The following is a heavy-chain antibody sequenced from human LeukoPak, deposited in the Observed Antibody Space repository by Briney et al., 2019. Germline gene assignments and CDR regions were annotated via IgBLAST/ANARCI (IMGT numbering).Heavy chain of an antibody. CDR3: AATASYNWFDP. D-gene: IGHD2-21*02. J-gene: IGHJ5*02. Sequence: GGSLRLSCAASGFTFSSYWMHWVRQAPGKGLVWVSRINSDGSSTSYADSVKGRFTISRDNAKNTLYLQMSSLRAEDTAVYYCAATASYNWFDPWGQGTLVTVSS. CDR1: GFTFSSYW. CDR2: INSDGSST. V-gene: IGHV3-74*01.